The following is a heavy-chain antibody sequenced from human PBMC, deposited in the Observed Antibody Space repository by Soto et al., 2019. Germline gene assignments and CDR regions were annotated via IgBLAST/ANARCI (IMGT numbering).Heavy chain of an antibody. V-gene: IGHV4-59*01. CDR1: GGSISSYY. Sequence: QVQLQESGPGLVKPSETLSLTCTVSGGSISSYYWSWIRQPPGKGLEWIGYIYYSGSTNYNPYLKSRVTISVDTSKNQFSLKLSSVTAADTAVYYCATSGSEYYYYYYGMDVWGQGTTVTVSS. D-gene: IGHD3-22*01. J-gene: IGHJ6*02. CDR3: ATSGSEYYYYYYGMDV. CDR2: IYYSGST.